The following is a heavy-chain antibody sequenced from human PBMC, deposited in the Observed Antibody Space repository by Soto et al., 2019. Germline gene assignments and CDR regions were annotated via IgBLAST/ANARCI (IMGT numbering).Heavy chain of an antibody. D-gene: IGHD6-19*01. Sequence: QVQLVESGGGVVQPGGSLRLSCAASGCTLSSIGMHWVRQAPGKGLEWVSMISHDGSENHYGDPVKGRFTISRDSSKNTLYLQMNSLRAEDTAMYYCAKDWGSGGWINWFDSWGQGTLVTVSS. CDR1: GCTLSSIG. CDR2: ISHDGSEN. CDR3: AKDWGSGGWINWFDS. V-gene: IGHV3-30*18. J-gene: IGHJ5*01.